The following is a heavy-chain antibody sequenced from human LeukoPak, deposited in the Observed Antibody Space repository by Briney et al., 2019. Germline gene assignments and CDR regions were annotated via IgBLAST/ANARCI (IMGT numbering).Heavy chain of an antibody. V-gene: IGHV3-23*01. J-gene: IGHJ4*02. D-gene: IGHD3-3*01. CDR1: GFTFNNYA. CDR3: AKALTDFWRAQKE. Sequence: GGSERPSCAASGFTFNNYAMSWVRQAPGKGLEWVSDISASGGSTDYADSVKGRFTISRDNSKNTLHLQMNSLRAEDTAIYYCAKALTDFWRAQKEWGAGDLVTVSS. CDR2: ISASGGST.